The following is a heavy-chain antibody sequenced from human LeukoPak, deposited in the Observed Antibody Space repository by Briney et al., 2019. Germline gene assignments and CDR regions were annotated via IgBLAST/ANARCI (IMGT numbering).Heavy chain of an antibody. CDR2: ISGGDDYT. V-gene: IGHV3-23*01. CDR1: GFSFSTFA. J-gene: IGHJ5*02. Sequence: GGSLRLSCAASGFSFSTFAMSWVRQAPGKGLEWVSGISGGDDYTYYADSVKGRFTISRDNSKNTLYLQMNSLRAEDTAIYYCARDLSSNSPWGQGTLVAVSS. CDR3: ARDLSSNSP. D-gene: IGHD1-7*01.